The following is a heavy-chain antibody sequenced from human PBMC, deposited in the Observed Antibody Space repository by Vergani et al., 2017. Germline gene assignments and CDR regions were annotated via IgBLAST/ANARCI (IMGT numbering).Heavy chain of an antibody. V-gene: IGHV3-23*01. CDR2: ISGSGGRT. CDR1: GFTFSSYA. Sequence: EVQLLESGGGLVQPGGSLRLSCAASGFTFSSYAMSWVRQAPGKGLEWVSAISGSGGRTCYADSVKGRFTISRDNSKNTLYLQINSLRDDDTAVYYYAKRSLEYYYDSSGDLGQGTLVTVSS. CDR3: AKRSLEYYYDSSGD. J-gene: IGHJ4*02. D-gene: IGHD3-22*01.